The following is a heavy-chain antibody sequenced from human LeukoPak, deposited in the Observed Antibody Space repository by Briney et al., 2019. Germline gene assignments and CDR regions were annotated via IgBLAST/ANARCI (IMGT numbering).Heavy chain of an antibody. Sequence: SETLSLTCAVYGGSFSGYYWSWIRQPPGKGLEWIGYIYYTGSTNYNPSLKSRVTISVDTSKNQFSLKLSSVTAADTAVYYCARAPTALSYHILTGAHFDYWGPGTLVTVSS. CDR2: IYYTGST. J-gene: IGHJ4*02. V-gene: IGHV4-59*01. CDR3: ARAPTALSYHILTGAHFDY. D-gene: IGHD3-9*01. CDR1: GGSFSGYY.